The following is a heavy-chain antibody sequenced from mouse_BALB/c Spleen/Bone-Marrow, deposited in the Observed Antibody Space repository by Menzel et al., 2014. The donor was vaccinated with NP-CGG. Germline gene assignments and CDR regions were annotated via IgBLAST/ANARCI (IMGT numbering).Heavy chain of an antibody. D-gene: IGHD3-3*01. CDR1: GYTFTTYP. V-gene: IGHV1-47*01. CDR2: FHPFNDDT. J-gene: IGHJ4*01. CDR3: ARKGPRNAMDY. Sequence: QVQLKQSGAEVVKPGASVKMSCKAPGYTFTTYPIEWMKQNHGKSLEWIGNFHPFNDDTKYNEKFKDKAELTVEKSSSTVYLEVSRLTSDDSAIYYCARKGPRNAMDYWGQGTSVTVSS.